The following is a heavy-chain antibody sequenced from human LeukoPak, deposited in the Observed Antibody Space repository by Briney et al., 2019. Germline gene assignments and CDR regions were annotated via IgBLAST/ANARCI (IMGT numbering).Heavy chain of an antibody. V-gene: IGHV3-21*01. D-gene: IGHD4-11*01. Sequence: GGSLRLSCAASGFTFSSYSMNWVRQAPGKGLEWVSSISSSSYIYYADSVKGRFTISRDNAKNSLYLQRNSLRAEDTAVYYCARTGTVTTYYFDYWGQGTLVTVSS. CDR3: ARTGTVTTYYFDY. CDR2: ISSSSYI. CDR1: GFTFSSYS. J-gene: IGHJ4*02.